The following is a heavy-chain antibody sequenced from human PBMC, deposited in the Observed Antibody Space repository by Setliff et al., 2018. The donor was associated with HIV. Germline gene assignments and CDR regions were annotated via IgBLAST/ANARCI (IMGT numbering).Heavy chain of an antibody. Sequence: LSLTCTVSGASISSYYWSWLRQPPGKGLEWLGYIYHSGGVNYNPSLKGRGTISLDTSKNQFSLRLTSATAADTAVYYCARRGYSGYASGWFGPWGQGTLVTVSS. D-gene: IGHD5-12*01. J-gene: IGHJ5*02. CDR2: IYHSGGV. V-gene: IGHV4-59*08. CDR1: GASISSYY. CDR3: ARRGYSGYASGWFGP.